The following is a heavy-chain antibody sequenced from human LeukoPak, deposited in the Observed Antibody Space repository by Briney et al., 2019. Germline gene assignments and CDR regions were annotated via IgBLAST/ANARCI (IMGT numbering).Heavy chain of an antibody. CDR3: ARGCSTSCYADY. V-gene: IGHV3-21*01. CDR2: ISSSSSYI. CDR1: GFTFSSYS. D-gene: IGHD2-2*01. Sequence: PGGSLRLSCAASGFTFSSYSMNWVRQAPGKGLEWVSSISSSSSYIYYADSVKGRFTISRDNAKNSLYLQMNSLRAEDTAVYYFARGCSTSCYADYWGQGTLVTVSS. J-gene: IGHJ4*02.